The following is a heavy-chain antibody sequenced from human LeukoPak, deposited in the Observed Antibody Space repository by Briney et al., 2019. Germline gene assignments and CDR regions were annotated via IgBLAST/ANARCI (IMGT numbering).Heavy chain of an antibody. CDR3: AGGVYAFAV. V-gene: IGHV3-7*01. CDR1: GFTFSGYW. J-gene: IGHJ3*01. CDR2: MNEGGSEI. Sequence: GGSLRLSCAASGFTFSGYWMTWVRQAPGTGLEWVTYMNEGGSEIYYLDSVKGRFTISRDNGKNSLYLQMNSLRAEDTAVYYCAGGVYAFAVWGQGTMVTVSS. D-gene: IGHD2-8*01.